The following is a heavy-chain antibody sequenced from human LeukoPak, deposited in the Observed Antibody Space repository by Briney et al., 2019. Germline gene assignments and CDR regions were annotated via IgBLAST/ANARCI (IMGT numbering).Heavy chain of an antibody. Sequence: ASVKVSCKASGYTFTGYYMHWVRQAPGQGLEWMGWINPNSGGTNYAQKFQGRVTMTRDTSISTAYMELSRLRSDDTAVYYCVRVDIVATVKFDYWGQGTLVTVSS. V-gene: IGHV1-2*02. CDR2: INPNSGGT. D-gene: IGHD5-12*01. CDR3: VRVDIVATVKFDY. J-gene: IGHJ4*02. CDR1: GYTFTGYY.